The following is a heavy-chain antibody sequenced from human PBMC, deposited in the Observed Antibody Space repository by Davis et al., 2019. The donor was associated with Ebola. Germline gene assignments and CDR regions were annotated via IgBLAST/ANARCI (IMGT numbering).Heavy chain of an antibody. Sequence: AASVKVSCKASGDTFTSYGISWVRQAPGQGLEWMGWINTKTGNPTYAQVFTGRFVFSLDTSVSTAYLQISSLKAEDTAVYYCARDSEYSSSSTFDYWGQGTLVTVSS. CDR3: ARDSEYSSSSTFDY. D-gene: IGHD6-6*01. V-gene: IGHV7-4-1*02. J-gene: IGHJ4*02. CDR1: GDTFTSYG. CDR2: INTKTGNP.